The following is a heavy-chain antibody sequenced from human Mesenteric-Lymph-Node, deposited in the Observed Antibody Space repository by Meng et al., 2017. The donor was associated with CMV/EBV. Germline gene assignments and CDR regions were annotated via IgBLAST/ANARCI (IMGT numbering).Heavy chain of an antibody. J-gene: IGHJ4*02. CDR3: AKDLVDYYGSSLHY. V-gene: IGHV3-23*01. D-gene: IGHD3-10*01. CDR2: ISTYGGTI. Sequence: LSLTCAASGFTFSSYGMTWVRQAPGKGLEWVSGISTYGGTINYADSVQGRFTISRDNSKNTLYLQMNSLRAEDTAVYYCAKDLVDYYGSSLHYWGQGTLVTVSS. CDR1: GFTFSSYG.